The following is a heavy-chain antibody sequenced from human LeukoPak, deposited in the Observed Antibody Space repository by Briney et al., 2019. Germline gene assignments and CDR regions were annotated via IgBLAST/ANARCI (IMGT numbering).Heavy chain of an antibody. CDR2: MNPNSGNT. J-gene: IGHJ5*02. CDR1: GYTFTSYD. CDR3: ARTGEYYDFWSGYLKGNWFDP. Sequence: ASVKVSCKASGYTFTSYDINWVRQATGQGPEWMGWMNPNSGNTGYAQKFQGRVTMTRNTSISTAYMELSSLRSEDTAVYYCARTGEYYDFWSGYLKGNWFDPWGQGTLVTVSS. D-gene: IGHD3-3*01. V-gene: IGHV1-8*01.